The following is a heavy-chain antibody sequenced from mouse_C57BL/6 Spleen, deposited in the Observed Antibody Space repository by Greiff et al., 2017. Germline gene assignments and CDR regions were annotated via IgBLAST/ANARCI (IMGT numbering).Heavy chain of an antibody. Sequence: DVKLVESGGGLVKPGGSLKLSCAASGFTFSDYGMHWVRQAPEKGLEWVAYISSGSSTIYYADTVKGRFTISRDNAKNTLFLQMTSLRSEDTAMYYCAREGGYYGSSFFDYWGQGTTLTVSS. CDR2: ISSGSSTI. CDR3: AREGGYYGSSFFDY. D-gene: IGHD1-1*01. CDR1: GFTFSDYG. V-gene: IGHV5-17*01. J-gene: IGHJ2*01.